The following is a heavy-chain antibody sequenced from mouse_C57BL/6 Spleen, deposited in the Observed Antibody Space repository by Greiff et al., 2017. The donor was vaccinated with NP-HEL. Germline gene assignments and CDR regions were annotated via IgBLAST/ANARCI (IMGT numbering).Heavy chain of an antibody. J-gene: IGHJ1*03. CDR3: TTTWYGNCSYLYFDV. Sequence: VQLQQSGAELVRPGASVKLSCTASGFNIKDYYMHWVKQRPEQGLEWIGRIVPEDGDTEYAPKFQGKATMTADKSSNTAYLQLSSLTSEDTAVYYCTTTWYGNCSYLYFDVWGTVTTVTVSA. CDR2: IVPEDGDT. CDR1: GFNIKDYY. D-gene: IGHD2-10*02. V-gene: IGHV14-1*01.